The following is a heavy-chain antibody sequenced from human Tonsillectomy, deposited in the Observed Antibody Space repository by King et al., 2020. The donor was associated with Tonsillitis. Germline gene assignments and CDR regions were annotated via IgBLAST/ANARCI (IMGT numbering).Heavy chain of an antibody. Sequence: VQLVESGGGLVQPGGSLRLSCAASGFTFSGYAMSWVRQAPGKGLEWVSAISGSGGSTYYADSVKGRFTISRDNSKNTLYLQMNSLRAEDTAVYYCAKPSSYYDFYYYYMDVWGKGTTVTVSS. CDR1: GFTFSGYA. V-gene: IGHV3-23*04. CDR3: AKPSSYYDFYYYYMDV. D-gene: IGHD3-3*01. CDR2: ISGSGGST. J-gene: IGHJ6*03.